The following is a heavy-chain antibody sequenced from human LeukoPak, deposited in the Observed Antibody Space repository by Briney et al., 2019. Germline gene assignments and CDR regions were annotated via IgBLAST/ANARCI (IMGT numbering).Heavy chain of an antibody. CDR2: INSDGSST. D-gene: IGHD3-22*01. V-gene: IGHV3-74*01. J-gene: IGHJ4*02. Sequence: GGSLRLSCAASGFTFSSYWMHWVRQAPGKGLVWVSRINSDGSSTSYADSVKGRFTISRDNATNTLYLQMNSLRAEDTAVYYCAAPPPRSYYYDSSGQLDYWGQGTLVTVSS. CDR3: AAPPPRSYYYDSSGQLDY. CDR1: GFTFSSYW.